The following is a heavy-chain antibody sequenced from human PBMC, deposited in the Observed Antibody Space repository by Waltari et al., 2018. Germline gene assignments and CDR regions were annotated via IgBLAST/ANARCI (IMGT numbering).Heavy chain of an antibody. Sequence: EVLLVQSGAEIRKPGESLKISCKASGYSFTSEWIAWVRRTPERGLEWMGIIWPGDSETKYSPSFQGQVTFSVDKTTETAYLQWSSLKASDSATYYCARRSLYLDFWGTGTTVTV. CDR3: ARRSLYLDF. J-gene: IGHJ6*03. CDR1: GYSFTSEW. CDR2: IWPGDSET. V-gene: IGHV5-51*01.